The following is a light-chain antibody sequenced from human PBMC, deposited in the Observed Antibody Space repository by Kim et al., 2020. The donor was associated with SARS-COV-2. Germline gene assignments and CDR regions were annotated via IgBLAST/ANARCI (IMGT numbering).Light chain of an antibody. V-gene: IGKV3-20*01. J-gene: IGKJ2*01. CDR2: GTS. CDR3: HQYVSSPYT. Sequence: SPGEGATLSCRASQSFSINYLAWYQHKLGQAPRLLIYGTSIRATDIPDRFSGSGSGIDFTLTISRLEPEDFAVYYCHQYVSSPYTFGQGTKLEI. CDR1: QSFSINY.